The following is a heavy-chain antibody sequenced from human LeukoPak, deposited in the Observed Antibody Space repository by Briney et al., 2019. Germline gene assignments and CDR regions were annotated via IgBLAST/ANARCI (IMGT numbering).Heavy chain of an antibody. CDR3: ARDTYSSGLSNY. CDR1: GFTFSSYA. J-gene: IGHJ4*02. CDR2: ISYDGSNK. Sequence: GGSLRLSCAASGFTFSSYAMHWVRQAPGKGLEWVAVISYDGSNKYYADSVKGRFTISRDNSKNTLYLQMNSLRAEDTAVYYCARDTYSSGLSNYWGQGTLVTVSS. D-gene: IGHD6-19*01. V-gene: IGHV3-30-3*01.